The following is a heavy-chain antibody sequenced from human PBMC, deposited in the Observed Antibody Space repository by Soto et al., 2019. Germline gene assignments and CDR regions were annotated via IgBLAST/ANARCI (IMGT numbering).Heavy chain of an antibody. CDR3: AVITMIADY. Sequence: ASVTGSCTASGYTFTSYGISWVRQAPGQGLEWMGWISAYNGNTNYAQKLQGRVTMTTDTSTSTAYMELRSLRSDDTAVYYCAVITMIADYWGQGTLVTVSS. J-gene: IGHJ4*02. CDR1: GYTFTSYG. CDR2: ISAYNGNT. D-gene: IGHD3-22*01. V-gene: IGHV1-18*01.